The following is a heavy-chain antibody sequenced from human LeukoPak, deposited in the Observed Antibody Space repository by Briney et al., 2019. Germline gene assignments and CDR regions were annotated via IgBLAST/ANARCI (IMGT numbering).Heavy chain of an antibody. J-gene: IGHJ6*02. Sequence: SETLSLTCAVYGGSFSGYYWSWIRQPPGMGLEWIGEINHSGSTNYNPSLKSRVTISVDTSKNQFSLKLSSVTAADTAVYYCAGSSWIHYYYYGMDVWGQGTTVTVSS. CDR1: GGSFSGYY. CDR3: AGSSWIHYYYYGMDV. V-gene: IGHV4-34*01. D-gene: IGHD6-13*01. CDR2: INHSGST.